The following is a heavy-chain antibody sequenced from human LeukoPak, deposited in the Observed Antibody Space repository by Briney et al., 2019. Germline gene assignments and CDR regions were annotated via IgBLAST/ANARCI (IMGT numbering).Heavy chain of an antibody. CDR1: GGSFSGYY. CDR3: ARGRLPYYYDSSGYYLRYFDL. Sequence: SETLSLTCAVYGGSFSGYYWSWIRQPPGKGLEWIGEINHSGGTNYNPSLKSRVTISVDTSKNQFSLKLSSVTAADTAVYYCARGRLPYYYDSSGYYLRYFDLWGRGTLVTVSS. D-gene: IGHD3-22*01. V-gene: IGHV4-34*01. CDR2: INHSGGT. J-gene: IGHJ2*01.